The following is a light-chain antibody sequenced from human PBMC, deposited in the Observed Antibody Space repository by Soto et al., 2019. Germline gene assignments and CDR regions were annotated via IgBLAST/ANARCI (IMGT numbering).Light chain of an antibody. CDR2: DAS. CDR3: QHYYRLPLP. Sequence: DIQMTQSPYSLSASVGDRVTITCQASQDISDYLNWYQQKPGQPPKLLIYDASNLETGVSSRFSGGGSGTHFSFTITNLQREDFATYCCQHYYRLPLPFGARTRVHIK. CDR1: QDISDY. V-gene: IGKV1-33*01. J-gene: IGKJ3*01.